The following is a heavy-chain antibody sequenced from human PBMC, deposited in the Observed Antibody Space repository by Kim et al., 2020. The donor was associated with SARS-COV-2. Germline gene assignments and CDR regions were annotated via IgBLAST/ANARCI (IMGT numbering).Heavy chain of an antibody. Sequence: RKSRVTISVDTSKNQFSLKLSSVTAADTAVYYCARQVGYYYDSSGLYFDYWGQGTLVTVSS. CDR3: ARQVGYYYDSSGLYFDY. J-gene: IGHJ4*02. D-gene: IGHD3-22*01. V-gene: IGHV4-39*01.